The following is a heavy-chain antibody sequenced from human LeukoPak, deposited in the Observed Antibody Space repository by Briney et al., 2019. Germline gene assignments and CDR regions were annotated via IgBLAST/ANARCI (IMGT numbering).Heavy chain of an antibody. CDR3: TGSFGELTFFDY. CDR1: GFTFGDYG. Sequence: PGGSLRLSCTAPGFTFGDYGLSWVRQAPGKGLEWVGFIRSKAYGGTTEYAASVKGRFTISRDDSKSIAYLQMNSLKIEDTAVYYCTGSFGELTFFDYWGQGTLVTVSS. V-gene: IGHV3-49*04. J-gene: IGHJ4*02. D-gene: IGHD3-10*01. CDR2: IRSKAYGGTT.